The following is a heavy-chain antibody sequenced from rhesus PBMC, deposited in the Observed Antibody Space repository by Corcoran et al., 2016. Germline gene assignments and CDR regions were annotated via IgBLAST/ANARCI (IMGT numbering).Heavy chain of an antibody. J-gene: IGHJ4*01. CDR1: GGSISDSYR. D-gene: IGHD6-25*01. V-gene: IGHV4S10*01. Sequence: QVQLQESGPGVVKPSETLSLTCAVSGGSISDSYRWSWIRQPPGKGLEWIGYIYGSSTSTNNNPSLKSRVTISKDTSKNQFSLKLSSVTAADTAVYYCARGVGAAAGIDYWGQGVLVTVSS. CDR2: IYGSSTST. CDR3: ARGVGAAAGIDY.